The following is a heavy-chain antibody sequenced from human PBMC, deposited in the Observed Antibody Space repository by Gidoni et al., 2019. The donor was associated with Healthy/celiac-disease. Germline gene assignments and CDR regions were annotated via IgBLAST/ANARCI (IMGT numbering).Heavy chain of an antibody. D-gene: IGHD6-19*01. Sequence: QLQLQESGPGLVKPSETLSLTCTVSGGSISSSSYYWGGSRQPPGKGLEWIGWISYSGGTYSHPSLKSRFTISVDTSKNQFSLKLSSVTAADTAVYYCARRRYLGSGGGFDYWGQGTLVTVSS. V-gene: IGHV4-39*01. CDR3: ARRRYLGSGGGFDY. CDR1: GGSISSSSYY. J-gene: IGHJ4*02. CDR2: ISYSGGT.